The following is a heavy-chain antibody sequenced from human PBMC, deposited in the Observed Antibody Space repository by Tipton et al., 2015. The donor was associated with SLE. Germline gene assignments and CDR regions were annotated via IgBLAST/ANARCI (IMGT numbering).Heavy chain of an antibody. D-gene: IGHD3-3*01. CDR2: ISESGDT. J-gene: IGHJ4*02. CDR1: GGFIIGFY. Sequence: TLFLTCSVSGGFIIGFYWVWIRQPPGRGLEWIGYISESGDTKYNPSLTSRVTMSVDTSKNQFSLKLTSLTAADTAIYFCARDGGGDMLDFWGQGALVAVSS. V-gene: IGHV4-59*01. CDR3: ARDGGGDMLDF.